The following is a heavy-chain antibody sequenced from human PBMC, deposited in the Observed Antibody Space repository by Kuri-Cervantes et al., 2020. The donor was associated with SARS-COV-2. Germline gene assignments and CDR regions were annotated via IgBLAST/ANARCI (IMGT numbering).Heavy chain of an antibody. CDR2: INSDGSST. Sequence: GESLKISCAASGFTFSDYYMSWIRQAPGKGLVWVSRINSDGSSTSYADSVKGRFTISRDNAKNTLYLQMNSLRAEDTAVYYCARGARDIVVVPAAKDWFDPWGQGTLVTVSS. J-gene: IGHJ5*02. CDR1: GFTFSDYY. CDR3: ARGARDIVVVPAAKDWFDP. V-gene: IGHV3-74*01. D-gene: IGHD2-2*01.